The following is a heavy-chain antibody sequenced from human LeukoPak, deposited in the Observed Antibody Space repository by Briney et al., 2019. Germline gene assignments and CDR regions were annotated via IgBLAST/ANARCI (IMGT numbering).Heavy chain of an antibody. J-gene: IGHJ4*02. CDR1: GFTFNRDW. V-gene: IGHV3-7*01. Sequence: GGSLRLSCAASGFTFNRDWTAWVRQAPGKGLEWVANIKEDGSEKNYVDSVKGRFTISRDNAVNSVYLQMNDLRAEDTGVYYCATKEPSTSGWSYWGQGTLVTVSS. CDR2: IKEDGSEK. D-gene: IGHD6-19*01. CDR3: ATKEPSTSGWSY.